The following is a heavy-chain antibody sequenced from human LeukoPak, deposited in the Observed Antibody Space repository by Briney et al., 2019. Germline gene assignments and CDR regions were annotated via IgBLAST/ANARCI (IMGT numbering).Heavy chain of an antibody. CDR1: GFTFSAYA. CDR3: ARDLHYCVAMDV. J-gene: IGHJ6*02. CDR2: IGSDNKP. Sequence: GGSLRLSCEASGFTFSAYAMTWVRQAPGKGLEGVSSIGSDNKPHYSESVKGRFAISRDNSKSMLFLQLNSLRAEDTALYYCARDLHYCVAMDVWGQGTTVTVSS. D-gene: IGHD4-17*01. V-gene: IGHV3-23*01.